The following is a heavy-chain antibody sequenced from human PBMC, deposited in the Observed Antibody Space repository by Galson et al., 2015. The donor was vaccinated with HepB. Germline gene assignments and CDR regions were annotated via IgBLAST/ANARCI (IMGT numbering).Heavy chain of an antibody. Sequence: SVKVSCKASGYTFTSYGISWVRQAPGQGLEWMGWISAYTGNTNYAQKLQGRVTMTTDTSTSTAYIELRSLRSDDTAVYYCAGGGSTRPDWFDPWGQGTLVTVSS. D-gene: IGHD2-2*01. CDR1: GYTFTSYG. CDR2: ISAYTGNT. V-gene: IGHV1-18*01. CDR3: AGGGSTRPDWFDP. J-gene: IGHJ5*02.